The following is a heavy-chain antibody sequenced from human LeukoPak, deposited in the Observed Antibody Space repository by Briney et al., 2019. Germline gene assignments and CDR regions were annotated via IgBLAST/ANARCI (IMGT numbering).Heavy chain of an antibody. CDR1: GFTFSVYA. Sequence: GGSLRLSCAASGFTFSVYAMSWVRQAPGKGLEWVSTISGSGGSTYYADSVKGRFTISRDNSKNTLYLQMNSLRAEDTAVYYCAKVIVVRSGSCYTYYFDYWGQGTLVTVSS. V-gene: IGHV3-23*01. CDR2: ISGSGGST. CDR3: AKVIVVRSGSCYTYYFDY. D-gene: IGHD3-10*01. J-gene: IGHJ4*02.